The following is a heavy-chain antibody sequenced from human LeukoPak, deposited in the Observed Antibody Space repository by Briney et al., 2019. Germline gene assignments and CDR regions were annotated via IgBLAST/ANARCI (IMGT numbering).Heavy chain of an antibody. D-gene: IGHD1-26*01. Sequence: GGSLRLSCAASGFTFSSYAMHWVRQAPGKGLEWVAVISYDGSNKCYADSVKGRFTISRDNAKNTLYLQMNSLRAEDTAVYYCARDEVGVGATHDYWGQGTLVTVSS. CDR1: GFTFSSYA. J-gene: IGHJ4*02. CDR2: ISYDGSNK. V-gene: IGHV3-30-3*01. CDR3: ARDEVGVGATHDY.